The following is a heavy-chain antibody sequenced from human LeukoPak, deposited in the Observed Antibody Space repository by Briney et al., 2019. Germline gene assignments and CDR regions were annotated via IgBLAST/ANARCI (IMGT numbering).Heavy chain of an antibody. CDR2: IKQDGSEK. Sequence: PGGSLRLSCAASGFTFSNAWMSWVRQAPGKGLEWVANIKQDGSEKYYVDSVKGRFTISRDNAKNSLYLQMNSLRAEDTAVYYCARDGKLLRYFDWALVFDYWGQGTLVTVSS. D-gene: IGHD3-9*01. V-gene: IGHV3-7*01. J-gene: IGHJ4*02. CDR3: ARDGKLLRYFDWALVFDY. CDR1: GFTFSNAW.